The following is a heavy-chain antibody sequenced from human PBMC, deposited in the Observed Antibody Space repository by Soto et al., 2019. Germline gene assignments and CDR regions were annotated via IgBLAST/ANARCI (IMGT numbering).Heavy chain of an antibody. CDR2: IYSGGST. D-gene: IGHD6-13*01. V-gene: IGHV3-66*01. CDR1: GFTFSSYA. J-gene: IGHJ5*02. CDR3: ARDRGLSSSWRGWFDP. Sequence: GGSLRLSCAASGFTFSSYAMSWVRQAPGKGLEWVSVIYSGGSTYYADSVKGRFTISRDNSKNTLYLQMNSLRAEDTAVYYCARDRGLSSSWRGWFDPWGQGTLVTVSS.